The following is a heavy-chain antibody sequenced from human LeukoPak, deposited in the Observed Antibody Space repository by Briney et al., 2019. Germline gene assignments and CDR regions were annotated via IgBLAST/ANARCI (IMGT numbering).Heavy chain of an antibody. J-gene: IGHJ4*02. Sequence: GASAKVSCKASGYTFTSYGISWVRQAPGQGLEWQGWISTYDDNIKYTQSLQGRLTLTIDTSTSTAYMELRSLTSDDTAVYYCARETYSNILTGTDYWGPGTLVTVSS. CDR3: ARETYSNILTGTDY. CDR1: GYTFTSYG. D-gene: IGHD3-9*01. V-gene: IGHV1-18*01. CDR2: ISTYDDNI.